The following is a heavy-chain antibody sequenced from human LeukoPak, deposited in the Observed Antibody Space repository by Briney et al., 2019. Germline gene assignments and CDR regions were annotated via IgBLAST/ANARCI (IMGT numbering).Heavy chain of an antibody. Sequence: GGSLRLSCAASGFTFDDYAMHWVRQAPGKGLEWVPGISWNSGSIGYADSVKGRFTISRDNAKNSLYLQMNSLRAEDTALYYCAKGASSGWYLGWFDPWGQGTLVTVSS. V-gene: IGHV3-9*01. J-gene: IGHJ5*02. CDR2: ISWNSGSI. CDR1: GFTFDDYA. CDR3: AKGASSGWYLGWFDP. D-gene: IGHD6-19*01.